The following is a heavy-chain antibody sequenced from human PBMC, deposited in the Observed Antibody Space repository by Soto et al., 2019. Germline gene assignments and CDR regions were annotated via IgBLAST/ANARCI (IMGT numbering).Heavy chain of an antibody. CDR1: GFTFKDYA. J-gene: IGHJ3*02. V-gene: IGHV3-23*01. Sequence: GSLRLSCAPPGFTFKDYAMSWFRQAPGKGLEWVSAISGTGGSTYYADSVEGHFTISRDNSKNTLSLQMNSLRAEDTAVYYCAKDIYYDSSGGAFDIWGQGTLVTVSS. CDR3: AKDIYYDSSGGAFDI. CDR2: ISGTGGST. D-gene: IGHD3-22*01.